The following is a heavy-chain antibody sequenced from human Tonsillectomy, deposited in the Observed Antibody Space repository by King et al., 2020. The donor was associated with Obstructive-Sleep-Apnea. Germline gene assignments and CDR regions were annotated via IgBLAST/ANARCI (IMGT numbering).Heavy chain of an antibody. CDR2: INTNTGNP. D-gene: IGHD5-12*01. CDR1: GYIFTNFA. CDR3: ARAGGRYSGYPFDY. V-gene: IGHV7-4-1*02. Sequence: EQLVQSGSELKKPGASVKVSCKASGYIFTNFAMNWVRQAPGQGLEWMGWINTNTGNPAYAQGFTGRFVFSLDTSVSTAYLQISTLKAEDTALYYCARAGGRYSGYPFDYWGQGTLVTVSS. J-gene: IGHJ4*02.